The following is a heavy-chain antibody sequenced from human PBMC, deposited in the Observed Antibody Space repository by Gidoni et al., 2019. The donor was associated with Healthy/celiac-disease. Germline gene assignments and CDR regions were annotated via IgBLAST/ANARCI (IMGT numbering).Heavy chain of an antibody. CDR3: ARAQYRRWLGAFDI. CDR2: INHSGRT. Sequence: QVQLQQWGARLLKPSETLSLTCAVYGVSFSCYYWSCIRQPPGKGLEWIGEINHSGRTNYNPSLKSRVTISGDTSKNQFSLKLRSVTAADTAVYYCARAQYRRWLGAFDIWGQGTMVTVSS. V-gene: IGHV4-34*01. D-gene: IGHD3-10*01. J-gene: IGHJ3*02. CDR1: GVSFSCYY.